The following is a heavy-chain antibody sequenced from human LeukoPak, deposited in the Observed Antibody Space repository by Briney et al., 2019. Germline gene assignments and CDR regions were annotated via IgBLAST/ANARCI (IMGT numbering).Heavy chain of an antibody. Sequence: GGSLRLSCAASGFTFSSYGMHWVRQAPGKGLEWVAGISYDGTSQKYADSMKGRFTIFRDNSKSTLSLQMNSLRAEDTAVYYCAKGISFGVVIIPHDYWGQGTLVTVSS. CDR2: ISYDGTSQ. J-gene: IGHJ4*02. CDR1: GFTFSSYG. CDR3: AKGISFGVVIIPHDY. V-gene: IGHV3-30*18. D-gene: IGHD3-3*01.